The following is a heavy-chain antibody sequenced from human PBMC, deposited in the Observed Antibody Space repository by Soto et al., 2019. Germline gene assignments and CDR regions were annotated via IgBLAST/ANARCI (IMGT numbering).Heavy chain of an antibody. J-gene: IGHJ4*02. Sequence: QLQLQESGSGLVKPSQTLSLTCAVSGGSISSGGYSWSWIRQPPGKGLEWIGYIYHSGSTYYNPSLKSGATISVDRSKNQFSLKLSSVTAADTAVYYWAAGGGPPRYYWGQGTLVTVSS. CDR3: AAGGGPPRYY. CDR1: GGSISSGGYS. D-gene: IGHD1-26*01. CDR2: IYHSGST. V-gene: IGHV4-30-2*01.